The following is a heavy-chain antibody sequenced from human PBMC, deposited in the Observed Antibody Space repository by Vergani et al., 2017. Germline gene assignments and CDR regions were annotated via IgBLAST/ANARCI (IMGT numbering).Heavy chain of an antibody. CDR2: IIPIFGTA. Sequence: QVQLVQSGAEVKKPGSSVKVSCKASGGTFSSYAISWVRQAPGQGLEWMGRIIPIFGTANSAQKFQGRVTITADESTSTAYMELSSLRSEDTAVYYCARALVWYDSSGYYYYYGMDVWGQGTTVTVSS. CDR1: GGTFSSYA. CDR3: ARALVWYDSSGYYYYYGMDV. V-gene: IGHV1-69*18. J-gene: IGHJ6*02. D-gene: IGHD3-22*01.